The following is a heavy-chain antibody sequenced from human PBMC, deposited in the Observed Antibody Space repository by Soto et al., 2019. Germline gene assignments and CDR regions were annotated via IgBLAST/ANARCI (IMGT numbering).Heavy chain of an antibody. CDR2: MNPNSGNT. V-gene: IGHV1-8*01. D-gene: IGHD3-16*02. J-gene: IGHJ3*02. CDR1: GYTFTSYD. CDR3: ARGVRDYVWGSYRVNAFDI. Sequence: GASVKVSCKASGYTFTSYDINWVRQATGQGLEWMGWMNPNSGNTGYAQKFQGRVTMTRNTSISTAYIELSSLRSEDTAVYYCARGVRDYVWGSYRVNAFDIWGQGTMVTVSS.